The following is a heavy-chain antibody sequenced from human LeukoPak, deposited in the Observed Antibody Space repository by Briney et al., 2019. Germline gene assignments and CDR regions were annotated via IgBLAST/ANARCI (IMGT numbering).Heavy chain of an antibody. CDR3: ARARDGSTYGYDY. D-gene: IGHD5-18*01. CDR2: ISSNSGNT. Sequence: GGSLRPSCAVSGFTFINFNINWVRQAPGKGLEWVSYISSNSGNTYYADSVKGRFTISRDNAKNSLYLQMNSLRDEDTAVYDCARARDGSTYGYDYWGKENLVTVSS. CDR1: GFTFINFN. J-gene: IGHJ4*02. V-gene: IGHV3-48*02.